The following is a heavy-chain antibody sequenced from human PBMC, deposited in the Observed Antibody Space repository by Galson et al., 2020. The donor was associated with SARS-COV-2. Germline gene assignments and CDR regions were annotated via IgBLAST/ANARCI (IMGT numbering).Heavy chain of an antibody. D-gene: IGHD2-2*02. CDR3: AREWGRYSRQGLGAFDI. CDR2: ISYDGSNK. J-gene: IGHJ3*02. CDR1: GFTFSSYA. V-gene: IGHV3-30-3*01. Sequence: GGSLRFSCAASGFTFSSYAMHWVRQAPGKGLEWVAVISYDGSNKYYADSVKDRFTISRDNSKNTLYLQMNSLRAEDTAVYYCAREWGRYSRQGLGAFDIWGQGTMVTVSS.